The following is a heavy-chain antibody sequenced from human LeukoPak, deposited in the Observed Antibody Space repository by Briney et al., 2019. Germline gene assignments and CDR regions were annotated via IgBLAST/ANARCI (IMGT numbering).Heavy chain of an antibody. J-gene: IGHJ3*02. CDR3: AKGGGYYDSSGEGIHDAFDI. D-gene: IGHD3-22*01. V-gene: IGHV3-9*01. CDR1: GSTFDDYA. CDR2: ISWNSGSI. Sequence: GGSLRLSCAASGSTFDDYAMHWVRQAPGKGLEWVSGISWNSGSIGYADSVKGRFTISRDNAKNSLYLQMNSLGAEDTALYYCAKGGGYYDSSGEGIHDAFDIWGQGTMVTVSS.